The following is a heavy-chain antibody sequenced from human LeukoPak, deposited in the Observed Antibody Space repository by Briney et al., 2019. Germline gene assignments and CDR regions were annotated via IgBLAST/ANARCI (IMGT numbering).Heavy chain of an antibody. CDR2: ISSGSKYI. J-gene: IGHJ4*02. CDR3: ARALSYSYGSMDF. D-gene: IGHD5-18*01. Sequence: GGSLRLSCADSGFTFSSYSMNWVRQAPGKGLEWVSSISSGSKYIYNADSVKGRFTISRDNAKNSLYLQMNSLRAADTAVYYCARALSYSYGSMDFWGQGTLVIVSS. V-gene: IGHV3-21*01. CDR1: GFTFSSYS.